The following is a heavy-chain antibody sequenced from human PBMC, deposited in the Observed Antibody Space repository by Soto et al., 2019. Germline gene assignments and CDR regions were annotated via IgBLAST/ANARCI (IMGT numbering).Heavy chain of an antibody. CDR3: ARLVVVAPVANP. CDR1: GGPFSGYY. V-gene: IGHV4-34*01. CDR2: INHSGST. D-gene: IGHD2-2*01. Sequence: SETLSLTCAVYGGPFSGYYWSWIRQPPGKGLEWIGEIGEINHSGSTNYDPSLNSRVSISVDTSKNQLSLKLSSVTAADTAVYFCARLVVVAPVANPWGQGTLVTVSS. J-gene: IGHJ5*02.